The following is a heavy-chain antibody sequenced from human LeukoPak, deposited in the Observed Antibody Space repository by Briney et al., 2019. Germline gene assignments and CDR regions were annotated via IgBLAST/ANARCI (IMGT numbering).Heavy chain of an antibody. D-gene: IGHD3-22*01. CDR1: GVTFSSNW. CDR3: ARDKAYKIVVADVDY. CDR2: INEDGSTT. Sequence: GGSLRLSCAASGVTFSSNWMHWVSQAPGKGLVWVSRINEDGSTTNYADSVKGRFTISRDNSKNTLYLQMNSLRAEDTAVYYCARDKAYKIVVADVDYWGQGTLVTVSS. J-gene: IGHJ4*02. V-gene: IGHV3-74*01.